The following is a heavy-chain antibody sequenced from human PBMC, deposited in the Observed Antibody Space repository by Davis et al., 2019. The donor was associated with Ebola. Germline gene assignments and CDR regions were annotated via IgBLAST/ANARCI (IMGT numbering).Heavy chain of an antibody. D-gene: IGHD3-22*01. J-gene: IGHJ4*02. V-gene: IGHV5-51*01. CDR3: ARVDDYYDSSGTSTPYYFDY. CDR1: GYSFTSYW. CDR2: IYPGDSDT. Sequence: GESLKISCKGSGYSFTSYWIGWVRQMPGKGLEWMGIIYPGDSDTRYSPSFQGQVTISADKSISTAYLQWSSLKASDTAMYYCARVDDYYDSSGTSTPYYFDYWGQGTLVTVSS.